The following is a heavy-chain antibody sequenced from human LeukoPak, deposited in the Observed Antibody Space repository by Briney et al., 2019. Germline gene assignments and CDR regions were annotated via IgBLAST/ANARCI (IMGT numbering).Heavy chain of an antibody. Sequence: GGSLRLSCAASGFTFSSYAMHWVRQAPGKGLEWVTIISYDGGYKYYADSVKGRFTISRDNSKNTLYLQMNSLRPEDTAVYYCARAFNEETIPREPQWLVLNAAFDIWGQGTTVTVSS. J-gene: IGHJ3*02. CDR1: GFTFSSYA. V-gene: IGHV3-30*14. CDR3: ARAFNEETIPREPQWLVLNAAFDI. D-gene: IGHD6-19*01. CDR2: ISYDGGYK.